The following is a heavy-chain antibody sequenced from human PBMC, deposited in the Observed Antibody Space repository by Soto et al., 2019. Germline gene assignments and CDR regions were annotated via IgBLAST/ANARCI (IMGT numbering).Heavy chain of an antibody. CDR1: GGTFSGYV. V-gene: IGHV1-69*01. D-gene: IGHD3-16*01. CDR3: ATHGLGVSSPPYFDN. J-gene: IGHJ4*02. Sequence: QLVQSWSEVKKPGSSVKVSCQASGGTFSGYVVTCVRQAPGQGLAGMGEVVPLFGATNYAQRFSGRITITAEESTSTAYMELRTLRSDDTAVYYCATHGLGVSSPPYFDNWGQGTLVTVSS. CDR2: VVPLFGAT.